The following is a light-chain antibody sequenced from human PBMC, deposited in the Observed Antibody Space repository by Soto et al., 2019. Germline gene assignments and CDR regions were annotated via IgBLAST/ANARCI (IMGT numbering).Light chain of an antibody. CDR2: DAS. J-gene: IGKJ5*01. Sequence: DIQLTQSPSFLSASVGDRVTITCRASQAIITFLGWYQQKPGRAPKLLISDASTLQSGVPSRFNGSGSAREFALTISSLQPEECATYYCQQVKSYPITFGQGTRLEVK. CDR1: QAIITF. CDR3: QQVKSYPIT. V-gene: IGKV1-9*01.